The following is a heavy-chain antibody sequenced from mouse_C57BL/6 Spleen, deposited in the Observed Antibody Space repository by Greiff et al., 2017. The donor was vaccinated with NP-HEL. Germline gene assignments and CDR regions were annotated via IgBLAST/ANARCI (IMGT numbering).Heavy chain of an antibody. D-gene: IGHD2-5*01. CDR3: TTSYYSNYGFAY. CDR2: IDPENGDT. CDR1: GFNIKDDY. J-gene: IGHJ3*01. Sequence: VQLQQSGAELVRPGASVKLSCTASGFNIKDDYMHWVKQRPEQGLEWIGWIDPENGDTEYASQFQGKATITADTSSNTAYLQLSSLTSEDTAVYYCTTSYYSNYGFAYWGQGTLVTVSA. V-gene: IGHV14-4*01.